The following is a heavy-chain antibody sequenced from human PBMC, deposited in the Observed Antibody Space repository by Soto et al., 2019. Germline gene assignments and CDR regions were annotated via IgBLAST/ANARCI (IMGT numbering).Heavy chain of an antibody. CDR1: GASISSSVDC. CDR2: MFPSGST. J-gene: IGHJ6*02. V-gene: IGHV4-39*01. CDR3: ARHHDMDV. Sequence: QVQLHQWGPGLAKPSETLSLTCTVSGASISSSVDCCGWIRQTPGKGLVWIGCMFPSGSTYSNPSLRSRVTLFVDTSQNQVSLKLSAVTAADTAIYYCARHHDMDVWGQGTTVTVSS.